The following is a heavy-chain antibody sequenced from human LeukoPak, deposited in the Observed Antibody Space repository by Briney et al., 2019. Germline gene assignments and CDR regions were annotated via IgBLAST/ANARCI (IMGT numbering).Heavy chain of an antibody. J-gene: IGHJ4*02. V-gene: IGHV3-64D*06. CDR1: GFTFSSYP. CDR2: ISSNGGST. Sequence: GSLRLSCSASGFTFSSYPMHWVRQASGKGLEYVSAISSNGGSTYYADSVKGRFTISRDNSKNTLSLQMSSLRAEDTAVYYCVKEISGYYAYWGQGTLVTVSS. CDR3: VKEISGYYAY. D-gene: IGHD3-22*01.